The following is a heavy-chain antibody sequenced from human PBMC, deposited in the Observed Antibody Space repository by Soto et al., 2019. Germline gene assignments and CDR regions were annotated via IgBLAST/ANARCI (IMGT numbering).Heavy chain of an antibody. CDR2: IHPGDSDT. D-gene: IGHD1-1*01. J-gene: IGHJ4*02. V-gene: IGHV5-51*01. Sequence: GESLKISCKGSGYFFSSQWIAWVRLMPGKGLEWMGIIHPGDSDTRYSPSFQGQVTISVDGSINTAYLQSRSLEASDTAVYYCAIPGQNRDRTLAFWGQGTPVTVSS. CDR1: GYFFSSQW. CDR3: AIPGQNRDRTLAF.